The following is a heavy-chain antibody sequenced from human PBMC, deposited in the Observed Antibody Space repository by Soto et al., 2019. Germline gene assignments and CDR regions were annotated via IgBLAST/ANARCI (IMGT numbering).Heavy chain of an antibody. CDR2: INHSGST. Sequence: QVQLQQWGAGLLKPSETLSLTCAVYGGSFSGYYWSWIRQPPGKGLEWIWEINHSGSTNYNPSLSRRVPVAVDPSNHPFSLPLSSVTPADAGVYYCARVLAAAFDYWGHGTLFTVSS. J-gene: IGHJ4*01. D-gene: IGHD6-13*01. CDR1: GGSFSGYY. CDR3: ARVLAAAFDY. V-gene: IGHV4-34*01.